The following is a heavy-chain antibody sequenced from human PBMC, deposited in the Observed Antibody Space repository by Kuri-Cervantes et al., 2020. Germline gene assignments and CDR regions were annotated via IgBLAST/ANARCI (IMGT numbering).Heavy chain of an antibody. V-gene: IGHV4-30-2*01. J-gene: IGHJ4*02. CDR3: ARGQEYCSGGSCRSYYFDY. Sequence: LRLSCAVSGGSISSGGYSWSWIRQPPGKGLEWIGYIYHSGSTYYNPSLKSRVTISVDTSKNQFSLKLSSVTAADTAVYYCARGQEYCSGGSCRSYYFDYWGQGTLVTVSS. CDR2: IYHSGST. D-gene: IGHD2-15*01. CDR1: GGSISSGGYS.